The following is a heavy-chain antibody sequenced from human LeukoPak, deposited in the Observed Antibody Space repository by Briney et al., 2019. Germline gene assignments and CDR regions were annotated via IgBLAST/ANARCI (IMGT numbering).Heavy chain of an antibody. CDR1: GFTFGDYA. V-gene: IGHV3-49*03. Sequence: GGSLRLSCTASGFTFGDYAMSWFRQAPGKGLEWVGFIRSKAYGGTTEYAASVKGRLTISRGDSKSIAYLQMNSLKTEDTAVYYCRGYCSGGSCYHFDYWGQGTLVTVSS. CDR3: RGYCSGGSCYHFDY. J-gene: IGHJ4*02. CDR2: IRSKAYGGTT. D-gene: IGHD2-15*01.